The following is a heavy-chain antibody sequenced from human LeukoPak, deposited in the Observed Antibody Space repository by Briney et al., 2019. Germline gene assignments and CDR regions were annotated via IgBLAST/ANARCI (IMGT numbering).Heavy chain of an antibody. J-gene: IGHJ6*03. CDR3: ARWYRSTISPRDYYYYMDV. CDR2: INTDTGNP. D-gene: IGHD4/OR15-4a*01. V-gene: IGHV7-4-1*02. Sequence: ASVKVSCKASAYTFTSYSMIWVRQAPGQGLEWMGWINTDTGNPTYAQGFTGRFVFSMDTSVSTAYLQISSLKAEDTAVYYCARWYRSTISPRDYYYYMDVWGKGTTVTVSS. CDR1: AYTFTSYS.